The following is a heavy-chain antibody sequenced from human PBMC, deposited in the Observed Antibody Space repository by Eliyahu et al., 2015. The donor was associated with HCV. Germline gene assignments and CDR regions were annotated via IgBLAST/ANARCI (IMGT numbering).Heavy chain of an antibody. CDR3: ASSREDTAAGDY. J-gene: IGHJ4*02. D-gene: IGHD5-18*01. CDR1: GFTFSDYY. Sequence: QVQLVESGGGLVKPGGSLRLSCAASGFTFSDYYMSWIRQAPGEGVGWVSYISSSSSYTNYADSVKGRFTISRDNAKNSLYLQMNSLRAEDTAVYYCASSREDTAAGDYWGQGTLVTVSS. V-gene: IGHV3-11*05. CDR2: ISSSSSYT.